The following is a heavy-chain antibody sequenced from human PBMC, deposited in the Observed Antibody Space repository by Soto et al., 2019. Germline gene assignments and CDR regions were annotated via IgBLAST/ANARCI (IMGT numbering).Heavy chain of an antibody. J-gene: IGHJ4*02. CDR3: ASASAWYYFDY. CDR1: GFTFRGFP. Sequence: GESLKISCAASGFTFRGFPMHWVRQAPGKGLEWVALISSDTSIKNYADSVKGRFTISRDNSRTTLYLQMDSLRTEDTAVYFCASASAWYYFDYCRKGALVTVSS. D-gene: IGHD6-19*01. CDR2: ISSDTSIK. V-gene: IGHV3-30-3*01.